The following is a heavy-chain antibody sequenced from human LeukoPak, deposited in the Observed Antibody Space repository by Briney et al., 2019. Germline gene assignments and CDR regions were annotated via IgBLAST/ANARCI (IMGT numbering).Heavy chain of an antibody. CDR1: GGSMSSYY. CDR3: ARADPNASGYFYRFNWFDP. D-gene: IGHD3-10*01. Sequence: PSETLSLTCTVSGGSMSSYYWNWVRQPPGKGLEWIGNICSSGSTDYNPSLKSRVTISLDTSKFQFSLRLNSVTAADTAVYYCARADPNASGYFYRFNWFDPWGQGTLVTVSS. J-gene: IGHJ5*02. CDR2: ICSSGST. V-gene: IGHV4-59*01.